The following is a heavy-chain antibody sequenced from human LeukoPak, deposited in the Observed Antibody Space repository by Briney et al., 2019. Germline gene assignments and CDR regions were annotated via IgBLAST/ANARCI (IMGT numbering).Heavy chain of an antibody. CDR1: GYSISSGYD. Sequence: PSETLSLTCTVSGYSISSGYDWGWIRQAAGKGLEWLGSISQSGTTYDNPSLKSRVTLSVDTSKNQVSLKLSSVTAADTAVYYCARVRAAAVPYYFDYWGQGTLVTVSS. D-gene: IGHD6-13*01. J-gene: IGHJ4*02. CDR3: ARVRAAAVPYYFDY. CDR2: ISQSGTT. V-gene: IGHV4-38-2*02.